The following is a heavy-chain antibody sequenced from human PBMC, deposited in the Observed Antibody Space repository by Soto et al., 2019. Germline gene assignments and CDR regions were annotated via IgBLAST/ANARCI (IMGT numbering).Heavy chain of an antibody. V-gene: IGHV3-53*01. D-gene: IGHD2-15*01. CDR1: GFTVSSNY. CDR3: AREGGGSLYYYYGMDV. Sequence: PGGSLRLSCAASGFTVSSNYMSWVRQAPGKGLEWVSVIYSGGSTYYADSVKGRFTISRDNSKNTLYLQMNSLRAEDTAVYYCAREGGGSLYYYYGMDVWGQGTTVTVSS. J-gene: IGHJ6*02. CDR2: IYSGGST.